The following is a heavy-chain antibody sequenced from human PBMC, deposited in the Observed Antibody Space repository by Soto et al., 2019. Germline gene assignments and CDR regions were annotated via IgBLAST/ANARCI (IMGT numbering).Heavy chain of an antibody. CDR1: GFTFSSYA. CDR3: VAGTGYFDY. D-gene: IGHD6-19*01. J-gene: IGHJ4*02. CDR2: ISYDGSNK. Sequence: QVQLVESGGGVVQPGRSLRLSCAASGFTFSSYAMHWVRQAPGKGLEWVAVISYDGSNKYYADSVKGRFTISRDNSKNTLYLQMISLRAEDTAVYYGVAGTGYFDYWGQGTLVAVSS. V-gene: IGHV3-30-3*01.